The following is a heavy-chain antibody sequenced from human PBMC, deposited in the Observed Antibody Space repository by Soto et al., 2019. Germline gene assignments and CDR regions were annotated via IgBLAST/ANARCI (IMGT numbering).Heavy chain of an antibody. J-gene: IGHJ6*02. D-gene: IGHD6-13*01. CDR3: ARDLGIAAAEDYYYYYGMDV. Sequence: GGSLRLSCAASGFAFSDPYMSWIRQAPGKGLEKVSSISSSSSYIYYADSVKGRFTISRDNAKNSLYLQMNSLRAEDTAVYYCARDLGIAAAEDYYYYYGMDVWGQGTTVTVSS. CDR2: ISSSSSYI. V-gene: IGHV3-11*06. CDR1: GFAFSDPY.